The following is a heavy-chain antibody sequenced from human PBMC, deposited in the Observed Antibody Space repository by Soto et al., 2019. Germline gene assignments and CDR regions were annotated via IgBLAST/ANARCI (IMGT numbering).Heavy chain of an antibody. V-gene: IGHV1-69*01. CDR2: IVPIVDTS. CDR1: GGTFSSYD. Sequence: QVQLVQSGAEVRQPASSVKVSCKTSGGTFSSYDISWMRQAPGQGLEWMGGIVPIVDTSTYAQKFQGRVTITADESTSTVYMELSSLRSDDTAVYYCVRVVAIPGYPDNWGQGTLVTVSS. J-gene: IGHJ4*02. D-gene: IGHD5-12*01. CDR3: VRVVAIPGYPDN.